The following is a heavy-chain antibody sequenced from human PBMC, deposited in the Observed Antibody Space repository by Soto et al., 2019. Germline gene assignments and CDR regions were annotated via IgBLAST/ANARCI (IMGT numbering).Heavy chain of an antibody. J-gene: IGHJ5*02. Sequence: QVQLVQSGAEVKKPGASVRVSCKASGYTFTSYGISWVRQAPGQGLEWMGWISAYNGKTNYAQKLQGRVTMTTDTSTSTAYMELRSLRSDDTAVYYCARDRAVLWFGDLSGWFDPWGQGTLVTVSS. V-gene: IGHV1-18*01. D-gene: IGHD3-10*01. CDR2: ISAYNGKT. CDR1: GYTFTSYG. CDR3: ARDRAVLWFGDLSGWFDP.